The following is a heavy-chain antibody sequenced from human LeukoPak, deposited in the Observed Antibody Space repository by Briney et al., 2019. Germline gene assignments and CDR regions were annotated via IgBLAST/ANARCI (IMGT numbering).Heavy chain of an antibody. V-gene: IGHV1-8*01. Sequence: ASVKVSCKASGYTFTNYDINWVRQAAGQGLEWMGWMNPNSGNTGYAQEFRGRVTMTRDTSISTAYMELSSLRSEDTAVYYCARDPDTNYDILTGHSSYWGQGTLVTVSS. CDR1: GYTFTNYD. CDR3: ARDPDTNYDILTGHSSY. J-gene: IGHJ4*02. CDR2: MNPNSGNT. D-gene: IGHD3-9*01.